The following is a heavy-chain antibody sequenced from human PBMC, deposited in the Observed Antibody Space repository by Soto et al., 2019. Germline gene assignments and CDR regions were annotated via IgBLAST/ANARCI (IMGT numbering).Heavy chain of an antibody. Sequence: GGSLRLSCAASGFTFSSYAMSWVRQAPGKGLEWVSAISGSGGSTYYADSVKGRFTISRDNSKNTLYLQMNSLRAEDTAVYYCAKMPRGNIYYYYYMDVWGKGTTVTVSS. V-gene: IGHV3-23*01. CDR2: ISGSGGST. CDR1: GFTFSSYA. J-gene: IGHJ6*03. CDR3: AKMPRGNIYYYYYMDV. D-gene: IGHD3-16*01.